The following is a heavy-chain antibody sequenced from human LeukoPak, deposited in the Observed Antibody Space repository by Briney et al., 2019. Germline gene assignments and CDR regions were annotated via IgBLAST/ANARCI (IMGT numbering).Heavy chain of an antibody. D-gene: IGHD3-10*01. CDR3: TRDRPDYYGSGSSIYLDY. V-gene: IGHV3-49*04. J-gene: IGHJ4*02. CDR2: ISSNAYGGTT. Sequence: AGGSLRLSCAASGFTFGDYAVSWVRQAPGKGLEWVGSISSNAYGGTTEYAASVKGRFTISRDDSESIAYLQMNRLKTEDTAVYYYTRDRPDYYGSGSSIYLDYWGQRTLVTVSS. CDR1: GFTFGDYA.